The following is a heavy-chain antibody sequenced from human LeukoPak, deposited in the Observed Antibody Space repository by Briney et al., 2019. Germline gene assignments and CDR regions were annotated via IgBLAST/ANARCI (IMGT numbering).Heavy chain of an antibody. CDR3: ARYSSNWGAFDI. V-gene: IGHV3-11*04. CDR2: MTSSGDTV. CDR1: GFTFSNAW. D-gene: IGHD6-13*01. Sequence: PGGSLRLSCAASGFTFSNAWMSWVRQAPGKGLDWIAYMTSSGDTVYYADSVEGRFTISRDNAMNSLYLQMNSLRVEDTAVYYCARYSSNWGAFDIWGHGTLVIVSS. J-gene: IGHJ3*02.